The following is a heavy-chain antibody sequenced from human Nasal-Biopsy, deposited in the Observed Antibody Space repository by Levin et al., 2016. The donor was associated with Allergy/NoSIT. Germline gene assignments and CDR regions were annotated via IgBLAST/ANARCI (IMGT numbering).Heavy chain of an antibody. J-gene: IGHJ4*02. Sequence: GGSLRLSCRASGFSLNDHYMSWIRQAPGKGPEWVSYMSGSGTYITYADSVKGRFTISRDNAKNSLSLQMNSLRVEDTAVYYCARLSAQYVSGSYYPPPDDFWGQGTLVDRLL. CDR2: MSGSGTYI. CDR3: ARLSAQYVSGSYYPPPDDF. D-gene: IGHD3-10*01. V-gene: IGHV3-11*06. CDR1: GFSLNDHY.